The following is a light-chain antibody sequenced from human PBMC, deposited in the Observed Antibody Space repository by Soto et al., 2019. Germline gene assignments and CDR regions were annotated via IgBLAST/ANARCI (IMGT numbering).Light chain of an antibody. CDR1: QRVGSN. Sequence: EIVMTQSPATLSVSPGERATLSCRGSQRVGSNLAWYQQKPGQAPRLLIYGASTRATGVPARFSGSGSGTEFTFTISSLQSEDFAVYYCQQHNGWPLTFGGGTKVEI. V-gene: IGKV3-15*01. CDR3: QQHNGWPLT. J-gene: IGKJ4*01. CDR2: GAS.